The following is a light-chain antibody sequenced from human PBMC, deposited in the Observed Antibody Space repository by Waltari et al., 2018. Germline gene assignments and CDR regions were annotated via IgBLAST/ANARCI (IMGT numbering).Light chain of an antibody. CDR2: KVS. CDR1: QSLGYSEGNTY. CDR3: MQGTHMYT. J-gene: IGKJ2*01. Sequence: RQSLGYSEGNTYLNWFQQGPGQSPRRLIYKVSSRESGVPGRFSGSGAGTDFTLKISRVEAEDVGVYYCMQGTHMYTVGQVTKVGIK. V-gene: IGKV2-30*01.